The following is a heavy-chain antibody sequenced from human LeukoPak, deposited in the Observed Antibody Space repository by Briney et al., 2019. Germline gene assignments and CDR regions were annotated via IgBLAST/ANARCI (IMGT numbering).Heavy chain of an antibody. CDR3: ARAPYNSKYYITV. V-gene: IGHV4-39*07. CDR1: GDSFSTSSYF. CDR2: IYFTGST. J-gene: IGHJ4*02. D-gene: IGHD4-11*01. Sequence: SETLSLTCIISGDSFSTSSYFWGWIRQPPGQGLEWIGAIYFTGSTYYNPSLKSRVSISEDTSKNRFSLNLTSLTAADTAIYYCARAPYNSKYYITVWGWGTLVTVSS.